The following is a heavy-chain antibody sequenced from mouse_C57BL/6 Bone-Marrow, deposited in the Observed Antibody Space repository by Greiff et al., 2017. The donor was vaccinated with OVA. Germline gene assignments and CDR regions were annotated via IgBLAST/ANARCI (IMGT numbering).Heavy chain of an antibody. Sequence: EVKVEESGGGLVQPGGSLKLSCAASGFTFSDYYMYWVRQTPEKRLEWVAYISNGGGSTYYPDTVKGRFTISRDNAKNTLYLQMSRLKSEDTAMYYCARLSYYYGSSRRYYAMDYWGQGTSVTVSS. V-gene: IGHV5-12*01. CDR2: ISNGGGST. CDR3: ARLSYYYGSSRRYYAMDY. J-gene: IGHJ4*01. D-gene: IGHD1-1*01. CDR1: GFTFSDYY.